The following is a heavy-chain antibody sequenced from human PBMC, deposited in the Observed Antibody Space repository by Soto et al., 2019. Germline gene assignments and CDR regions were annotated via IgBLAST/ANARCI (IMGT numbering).Heavy chain of an antibody. V-gene: IGHV3-74*01. Sequence: PGGSLRLSCAASGFTFNTYWMNWVRQAPGKGLVWLSGIKSDGTIISYADSVKGRFTISRDNTRATVSLHLRSVTADATALYYSALSAPAYKPFDSWGQGTLVTVSS. J-gene: IGHJ5*01. D-gene: IGHD3-16*01. CDR1: GFTFNTYW. CDR3: ALSAPAYKPFDS. CDR2: IKSDGTII.